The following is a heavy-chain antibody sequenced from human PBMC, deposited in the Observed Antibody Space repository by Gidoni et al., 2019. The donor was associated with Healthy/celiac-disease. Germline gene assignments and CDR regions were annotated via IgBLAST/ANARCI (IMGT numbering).Heavy chain of an antibody. CDR3: TRPGIAVAVIN. CDR1: GFTFSGSA. CDR2: IRSKANSYAT. D-gene: IGHD6-19*01. J-gene: IGHJ4*02. Sequence: LVQPGGSLKLSCAASGFTFSGSAMHWVRQASGKGLEWVGRIRSKANSYATAYAASVKGRFTISRDDSKNTAYLQMNSLKTEDTAVYYCTRPGIAVAVINWGQGTLVTVSS. V-gene: IGHV3-73*01.